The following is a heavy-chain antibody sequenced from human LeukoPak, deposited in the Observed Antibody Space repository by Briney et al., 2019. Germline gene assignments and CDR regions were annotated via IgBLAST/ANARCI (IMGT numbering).Heavy chain of an antibody. CDR3: AHYDSSGYYIVY. D-gene: IGHD3-22*01. CDR2: ISYSGNT. Sequence: SETLSLTCTVSGGSITNYYWSWIRQPPGKGLEWIGFISYSGNTNYNPSLKSRVSISVDTSKNQFPLKLSSVTAADTAVYYCAHYDSSGYYIVYWGQGTLVTVSS. J-gene: IGHJ4*02. V-gene: IGHV4-59*01. CDR1: GGSITNYY.